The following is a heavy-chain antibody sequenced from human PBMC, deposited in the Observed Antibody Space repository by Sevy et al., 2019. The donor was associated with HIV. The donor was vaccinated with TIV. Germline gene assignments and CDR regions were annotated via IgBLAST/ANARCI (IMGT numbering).Heavy chain of an antibody. J-gene: IGHJ3*02. V-gene: IGHV4-39*01. CDR1: GGSSSSSSYY. CDR3: ARLTGEKYYYDSSGYPGAFDI. D-gene: IGHD3-22*01. Sequence: KQSQTLSLTCTVSGGSSSSSSYYWGWIRQPAGKGLEWIRSIYYSGSTYYNPSLKSRVIISVDTSKNQFSLKLSSVTAADTAVYYCARLTGEKYYYDSSGYPGAFDIWGQGTMVTVSS. CDR2: IYYSGST.